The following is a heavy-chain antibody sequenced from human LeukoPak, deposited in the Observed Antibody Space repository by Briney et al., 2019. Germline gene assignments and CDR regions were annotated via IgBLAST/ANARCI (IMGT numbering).Heavy chain of an antibody. J-gene: IGHJ6*03. CDR1: GGSFSGYY. V-gene: IGHV4-34*01. CDR2: INHSGST. Sequence: SETLSLTCAVYGGSFSGYYWSWIRQPPGKGLEWIGEINHSGSTNYNPSLKSRVTISVDTSKNQFSLKLGSVTAADTAVYYCARTTEGGYTYNYFYYYYMDVWGKGTTVTISS. CDR3: ARTTEGGYTYNYFYYYYMDV. D-gene: IGHD5-18*01.